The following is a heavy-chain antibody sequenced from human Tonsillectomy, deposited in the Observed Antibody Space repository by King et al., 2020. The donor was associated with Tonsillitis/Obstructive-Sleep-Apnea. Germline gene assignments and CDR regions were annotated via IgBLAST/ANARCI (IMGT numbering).Heavy chain of an antibody. CDR2: MNPNSGNT. J-gene: IGHJ6*03. V-gene: IGHV1-8*01. CDR3: ARGAYSGSYYYYYYYYIDV. Sequence: VQLVESGAEVKKPGASVNVSCKASGYTFTSYDINWVRQATGQGLEWMGWMNPNSGNTGYAQKFQGRVTMTRNTSISTAYMELSSLRSEDTAVYYCARGAYSGSYYYYYYYYIDVWGKGTTVTVSS. D-gene: IGHD1-26*01. CDR1: GYTFTSYD.